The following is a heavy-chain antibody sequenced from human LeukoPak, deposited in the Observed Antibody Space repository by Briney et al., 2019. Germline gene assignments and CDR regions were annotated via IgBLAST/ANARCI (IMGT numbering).Heavy chain of an antibody. CDR2: IYPGDSDT. CDR1: GYSFTSYW. V-gene: IGHV5-51*01. J-gene: IGHJ4*02. Sequence: GESLKISCKGSGYSFTSYWIGWVRQMPGKGLEWMGIIYPGDSDTRYSPSFQGQVTISADKSISTAYLQWSSLKASDTAMYYCARRGSRDYVWGSYPPPREYYFDYWGQGTLVTVSS. CDR3: ARRGSRDYVWGSYPPPREYYFDY. D-gene: IGHD3-16*02.